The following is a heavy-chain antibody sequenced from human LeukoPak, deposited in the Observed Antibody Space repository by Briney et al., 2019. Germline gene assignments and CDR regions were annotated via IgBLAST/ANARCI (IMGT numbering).Heavy chain of an antibody. CDR3: ARGGNYSYGY. V-gene: IGHV4-4*07. CDR2: IYSSGST. CDR1: GGSISRDY. D-gene: IGHD3-16*01. Sequence: PSETLSLTCSVSGGSISRDYWSWIRQPAGKGLEWIGRIYSSGSTYYSPSLKSRVTMSADTSKNQFSLKLSSVTAADTAVYYCARGGNYSYGYWVQGTLVTVSS. J-gene: IGHJ4*02.